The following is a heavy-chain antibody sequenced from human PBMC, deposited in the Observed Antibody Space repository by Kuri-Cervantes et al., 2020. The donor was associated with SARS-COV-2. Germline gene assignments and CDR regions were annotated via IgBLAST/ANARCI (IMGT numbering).Heavy chain of an antibody. V-gene: IGHV1-46*01. CDR3: ARDAIAARPVDAFDI. CDR2: INPSGGNT. CDR1: GYTFTSYY. D-gene: IGHD6-6*01. J-gene: IGHJ3*02. Sequence: SVKVSCKASGYTFTSYYMHWVRQAPGQGLEWMGIINPSGGNTSYAQKFQGRVTMTRDTSTSTVYMELSSLRSEDTAVYYCARDAIAARPVDAFDIWGQGTMVTVSS.